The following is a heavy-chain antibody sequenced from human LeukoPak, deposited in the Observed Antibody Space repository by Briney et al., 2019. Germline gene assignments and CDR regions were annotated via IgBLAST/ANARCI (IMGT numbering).Heavy chain of an antibody. Sequence: GGSLRLSCAASGFTFSSYGMHWVRRAPGKGLEWVAVIWYDGSNKYYADSVKGRFTISRDNSKNTLYLQMNSLRAEDTAVYYCASAYYYDNPLPDYWGQGTLVTVSS. CDR3: ASAYYYDNPLPDY. V-gene: IGHV3-33*01. D-gene: IGHD3-22*01. J-gene: IGHJ4*02. CDR1: GFTFSSYG. CDR2: IWYDGSNK.